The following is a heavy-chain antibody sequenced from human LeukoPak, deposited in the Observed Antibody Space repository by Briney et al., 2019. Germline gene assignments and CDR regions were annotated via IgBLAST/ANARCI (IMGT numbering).Heavy chain of an antibody. D-gene: IGHD1-26*01. Sequence: ASVKVSCKAFGYTFTGYYMHWVRQAPGQGLEWMGWINPNSGGTNYAQKFQGRVTMTRDTSISTAYMELSRLRSDDTAVYYCARDGWELPPYYFDYWGQGTLVTVSS. V-gene: IGHV1-2*02. J-gene: IGHJ4*02. CDR3: ARDGWELPPYYFDY. CDR1: GYTFTGYY. CDR2: INPNSGGT.